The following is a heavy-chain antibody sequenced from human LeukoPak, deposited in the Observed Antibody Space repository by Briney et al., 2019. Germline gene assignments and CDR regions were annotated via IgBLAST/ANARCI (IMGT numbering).Heavy chain of an antibody. CDR3: AKDIHGDYGGLDY. J-gene: IGHJ4*02. Sequence: GGSLRLSCAASGFTFSSYAMTWVRQAPGKGLEWGSTIINSGATTYYADSVKGRFTISRDNSKNTLDLQMNSLRAEDTAAYYCAKDIHGDYGGLDYWGQGTLVTVSS. D-gene: IGHD4-17*01. CDR2: IINSGATT. CDR1: GFTFSSYA. V-gene: IGHV3-23*01.